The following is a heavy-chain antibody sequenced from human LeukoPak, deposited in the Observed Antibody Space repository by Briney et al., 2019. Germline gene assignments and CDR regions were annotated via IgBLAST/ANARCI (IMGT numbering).Heavy chain of an antibody. CDR2: IYYSGTT. V-gene: IGHV4-39*01. CDR1: GGSISSRSHY. Sequence: PSETLSLTCSVSGGSISSRSHYWGWIRQSPGKGLEWIGTIYYSGTTFYNPSLQSRVSISVDTSRNQFSLRLNSVTAADTAVYYCARHDMDVAGAGLDYFDYWGQGTLVTVSS. D-gene: IGHD1-26*01. CDR3: ARHDMDVAGAGLDYFDY. J-gene: IGHJ4*02.